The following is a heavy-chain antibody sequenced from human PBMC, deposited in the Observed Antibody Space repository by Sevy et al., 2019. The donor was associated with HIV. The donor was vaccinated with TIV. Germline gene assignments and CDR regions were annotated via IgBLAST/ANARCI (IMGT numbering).Heavy chain of an antibody. V-gene: IGHV1-24*01. CDR1: GYTLTELS. CDR3: ATTKDYYDSSGYPVDY. J-gene: IGHJ4*02. D-gene: IGHD3-22*01. Sequence: ASVKVSCKVSGYTLTELSMHWVRQAPGKGLEWMGTFDPEDDETIYAQKFQGRVTMTEDTSTDTAYMELRSLRSEDTAVYYCATTKDYYDSSGYPVDYWGQGTLVTVSS. CDR2: FDPEDDET.